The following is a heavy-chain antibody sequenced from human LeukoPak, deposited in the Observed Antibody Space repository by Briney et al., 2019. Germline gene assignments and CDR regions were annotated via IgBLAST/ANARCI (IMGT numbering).Heavy chain of an antibody. J-gene: IGHJ3*02. Sequence: ASVKVSCKAFGYTFTSNYMHWVRQAPGQGPEWMGVISPSGGSTTYAQKFQGRVTMTTDTSTSTAYMELRSLRSDDTAVYYCARKKRLRPTGAFDIWGQGTMVTVSS. CDR3: ARKKRLRPTGAFDI. V-gene: IGHV1-46*01. CDR2: ISPSGGST. D-gene: IGHD4-17*01. CDR1: GYTFTSNY.